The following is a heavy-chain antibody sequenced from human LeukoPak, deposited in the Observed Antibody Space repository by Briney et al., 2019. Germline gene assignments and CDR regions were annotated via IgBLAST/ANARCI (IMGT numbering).Heavy chain of an antibody. J-gene: IGHJ3*02. V-gene: IGHV3-30-3*01. CDR3: ARELDCSRTSCFNAFDI. CDR2: VSFDGDNN. D-gene: IGHD2-2*01. CDR1: GFTFSTYA. Sequence: GGSLRLSCAASGFTFSTYAMHWDRQTPGKGLEWVAVVSFDGDNNYYADSVKGRFTISRDNSKNTLYLQMNSLRAEDTAVYYCARELDCSRTSCFNAFDIWGQGTMVSVSS.